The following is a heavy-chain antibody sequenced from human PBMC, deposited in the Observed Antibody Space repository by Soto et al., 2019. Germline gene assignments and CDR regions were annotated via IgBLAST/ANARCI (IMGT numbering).Heavy chain of an antibody. CDR3: ARGGAGYYFDY. CDR2: INAGNGNT. Sequence: ASVKVSFKASGYTFTSYAMDWVRQAPGQRLEWMGWINAGNGNTKYSQKFQGRVTITRDTSASTAYMELSSLRSEDTAVYYCARGGAGYYFDYWGQGTLVTVSS. J-gene: IGHJ4*02. V-gene: IGHV1-3*01. D-gene: IGHD2-15*01. CDR1: GYTFTSYA.